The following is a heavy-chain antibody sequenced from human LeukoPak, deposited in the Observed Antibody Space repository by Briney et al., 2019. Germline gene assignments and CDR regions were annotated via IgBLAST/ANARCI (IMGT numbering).Heavy chain of an antibody. CDR2: ISGRGSST. CDR1: ALTFSSYA. J-gene: IGHJ6*03. CDR3: ARAYDSSGYYPPYYYYMDV. V-gene: IGHV3-23*01. Sequence: GGSLRLSCATSALTFSSYAMSWVRQAPGKGLEWVSGISGRGSSTYYADSVKGRFTISRDNSKNTLYLQMNSLRAEDTAVYYCARAYDSSGYYPPYYYYMDVWGKGTTVTVSS. D-gene: IGHD3-22*01.